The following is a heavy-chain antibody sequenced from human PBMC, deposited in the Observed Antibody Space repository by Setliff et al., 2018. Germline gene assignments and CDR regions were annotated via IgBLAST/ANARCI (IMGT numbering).Heavy chain of an antibody. Sequence: ASVKVSCKVSGSTLTELTMYWVRQAPGKGLEWMGSFNPEDDEIIYAQKFLGRVTMTEDASTDTAYMELSSLRSEDTAVYYCATKDYDTSGYYRPFGFWGQGTLVTVSS. V-gene: IGHV1-24*01. J-gene: IGHJ4*01. CDR2: FNPEDDEI. CDR3: ATKDYDTSGYYRPFGF. CDR1: GSTLTELT. D-gene: IGHD3-22*01.